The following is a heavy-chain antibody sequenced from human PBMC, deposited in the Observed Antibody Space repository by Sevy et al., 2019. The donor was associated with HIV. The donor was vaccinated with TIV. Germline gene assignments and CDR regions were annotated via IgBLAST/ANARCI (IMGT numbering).Heavy chain of an antibody. J-gene: IGHJ4*02. CDR1: GFPFSHYA. V-gene: IGHV3-48*02. Sequence: GGSLRLSCAASGFPFSHYAMNWVRQAPGKGLEWILYINSDSDTMYYGDSVKGRFTISRDNAKNSLYLHMNSLRDEDTAVYYCARERVTYYDTTGYPYLLEAGFDYWGQGTLVTVSS. CDR3: ARERVTYYDTTGYPYLLEAGFDY. CDR2: INSDSDTM. D-gene: IGHD3-22*01.